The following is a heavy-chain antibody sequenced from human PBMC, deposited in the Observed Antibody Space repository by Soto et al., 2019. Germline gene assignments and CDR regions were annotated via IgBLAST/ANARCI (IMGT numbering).Heavy chain of an antibody. D-gene: IGHD2-2*01. V-gene: IGHV3-48*03. CDR3: APAPACLDV. CDR1: GFTFSSYE. J-gene: IGHJ6*01. Sequence: EVQLVESGGGLVQPGVSLRLSCAASGFTFSSYEMNWVRQAPGKGLEWVAYISSSGDTIYYADSVKGRFTISGDNADNSLYLQMNSLGAADTAVYDYAPAPACLDVWGQGTTVIVSS. CDR2: ISSSGDTI.